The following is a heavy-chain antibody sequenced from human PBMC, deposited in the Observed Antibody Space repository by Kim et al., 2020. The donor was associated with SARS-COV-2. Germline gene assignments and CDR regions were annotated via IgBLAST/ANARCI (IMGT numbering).Heavy chain of an antibody. CDR3: ARVGVGATGWFDP. J-gene: IGHJ5*02. D-gene: IGHD2-15*01. Sequence: NYNPSLKSRVTISVDTSKNQCSLKLSSVTAADTAVYYCARVGVGATGWFDPWGQRTLVTVSS. V-gene: IGHV4-34*09.